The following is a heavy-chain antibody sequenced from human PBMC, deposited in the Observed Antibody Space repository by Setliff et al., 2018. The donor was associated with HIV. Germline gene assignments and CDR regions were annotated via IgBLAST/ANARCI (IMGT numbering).Heavy chain of an antibody. CDR3: SRLVVGFSGTSAYRNV. V-gene: IGHV3-21*04. D-gene: IGHD1-26*01. CDR2: ISSGGSFI. CDR1: GFSFDDYS. J-gene: IGHJ6*04. Sequence: PGGSLRLSCAASGFSFDDYSMNWVRQAPGKGLEWVSCISSGGSFIYYADSVKGRFTISRENGKKSVYRQMNSLGAEDTALYYCSRLVVGFSGTSAYRNVWGRESTVTICS.